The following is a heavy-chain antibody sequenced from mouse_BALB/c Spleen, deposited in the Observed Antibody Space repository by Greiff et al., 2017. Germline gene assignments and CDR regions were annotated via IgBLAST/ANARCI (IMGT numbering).Heavy chain of an antibody. CDR3: ARGIYYDYDDLAY. Sequence: EVKLQESGPGLVKPSQSLSLTCTVTGYSITSDYAWNWIRQFPGNKLEWMGYISYSGSTSYNPSLKSRISITRDTSKNQFFLQLNSVTTEDTATYYCARGIYYDYDDLAYWGQGTLVTVSA. CDR1: GYSITSDYA. CDR2: ISYSGST. D-gene: IGHD2-4*01. J-gene: IGHJ3*01. V-gene: IGHV3-2*02.